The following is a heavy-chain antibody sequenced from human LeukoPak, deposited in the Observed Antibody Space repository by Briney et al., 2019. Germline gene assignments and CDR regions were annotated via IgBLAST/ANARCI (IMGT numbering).Heavy chain of an antibody. CDR3: TKVRSGSSNWALRVFDY. CDR2: ISYDGSNK. CDR1: GFTFSSYA. D-gene: IGHD4-11*01. Sequence: PGRSLRLSCAASGFTFSSYAMHWVRQAPGKGLEWVAVISYDGSNKYYADSVKGRFTISRDNSKSTLYLEMNSLRVEDTAVYYCTKVRSGSSNWALRVFDYWGQGALVTVSS. V-gene: IGHV3-30-3*01. J-gene: IGHJ4*02.